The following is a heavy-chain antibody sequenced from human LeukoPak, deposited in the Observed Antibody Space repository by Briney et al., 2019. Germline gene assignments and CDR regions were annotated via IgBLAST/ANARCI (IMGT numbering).Heavy chain of an antibody. J-gene: IGHJ4*02. CDR3: ARGVSQYRYDFDY. Sequence: SPGGSLRLSCAASGFTFSSYSMNWVRQAPGKGLEWVSSISSSSSYIYYADSVKGRFTISRDNAKNSLYLQMNSLRAEDTAVYYCARGVSQYRYDFDYWGQGTLVTVSS. D-gene: IGHD3-16*02. V-gene: IGHV3-21*01. CDR1: GFTFSSYS. CDR2: ISSSSSYI.